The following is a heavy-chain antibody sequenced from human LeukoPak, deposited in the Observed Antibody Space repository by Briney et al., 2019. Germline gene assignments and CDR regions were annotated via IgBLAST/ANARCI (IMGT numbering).Heavy chain of an antibody. D-gene: IGHD5-24*01. CDR3: ARRLATINAFDI. CDR1: GYTFTSYY. CDR2: INPSGGST. V-gene: IGHV1-46*01. J-gene: IGHJ3*02. Sequence: ASVKVSCKASGYTFTSYYIHWVRQAPGQGLEWMGIINPSGGSTSYAQKFQGRVTMTRDTSTSTVYMELSSLRSEDTAVYYCARRLATINAFDIWGQGTMVTVSS.